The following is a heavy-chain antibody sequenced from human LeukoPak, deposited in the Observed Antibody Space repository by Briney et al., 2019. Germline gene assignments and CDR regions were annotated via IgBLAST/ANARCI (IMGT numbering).Heavy chain of an antibody. J-gene: IGHJ4*02. Sequence: GGSLRLSCAASGFTFSSYGMHWVRQAPGKGLERVAVIWNDGVTKYYADSVRGRFTISRENSKNTVYLQMNSLRAEDTAVYYCARARGADSSAYYFDYWGQGTLVTVSS. D-gene: IGHD3-22*01. CDR1: GFTFSSYG. CDR2: IWNDGVTK. CDR3: ARARGADSSAYYFDY. V-gene: IGHV3-33*08.